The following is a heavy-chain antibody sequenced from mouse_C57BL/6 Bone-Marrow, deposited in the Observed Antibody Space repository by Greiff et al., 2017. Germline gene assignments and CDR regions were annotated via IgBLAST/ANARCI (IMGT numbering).Heavy chain of an antibody. CDR3: ARGDSPAWFAY. J-gene: IGHJ3*01. D-gene: IGHD6-1*01. V-gene: IGHV1-82*01. CDR1: GYAFSSSW. CDR2: LYPGDGDT. Sequence: QVQLQQSGPELVKPGASVKISCKASGYAFSSSWMNWVKQRPGQGLEWIGRLYPGDGDTNYNGKFKGKATLTADKSSSTAYMQLSSLTSEDSAVXFCARGDSPAWFAYWGQGTLVTVSA.